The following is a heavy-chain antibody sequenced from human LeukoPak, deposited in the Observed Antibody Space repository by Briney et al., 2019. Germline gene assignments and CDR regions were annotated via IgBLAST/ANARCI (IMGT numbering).Heavy chain of an antibody. D-gene: IGHD6-13*01. CDR3: ARAPIAAGGTENFDY. CDR1: GDSVTTYY. CDR2: IYYSGSA. Sequence: SETLSLTCTVSGDSVTTYYWCWIRQPPGKGLEWLGYIYYSGSATYNPSLKSRVTISVDTSKNQFSLKLSSVTAADTAVYYCARAPIAAGGTENFDYWGQGTLVTVSS. V-gene: IGHV4-59*02. J-gene: IGHJ4*02.